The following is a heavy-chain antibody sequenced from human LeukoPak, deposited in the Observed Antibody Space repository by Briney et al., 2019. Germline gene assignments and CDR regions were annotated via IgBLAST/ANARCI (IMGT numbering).Heavy chain of an antibody. V-gene: IGHV3-30*02. J-gene: IGHJ4*02. CDR2: IRYDGSNK. Sequence: GGSLRLSCGASGFTFSNYGMHWVRQAPGKGLEWVAFIRYDGSNKYYADSVKGRFTISRDNSKNTLYLQMNSLRAEDTAVYYCARDPATASGSYFDYWGQGTLVTVSS. CDR3: ARDPATASGSYFDY. CDR1: GFTFSNYG. D-gene: IGHD1-26*01.